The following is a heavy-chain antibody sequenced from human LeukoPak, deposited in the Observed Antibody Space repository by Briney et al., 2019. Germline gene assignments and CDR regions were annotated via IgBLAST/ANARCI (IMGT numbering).Heavy chain of an antibody. CDR1: GFTFSSYA. D-gene: IGHD4-23*01. CDR2: ISYDGSNK. J-gene: IGHJ4*02. V-gene: IGHV3-30*14. CDR3: ARDYGGNEFDY. Sequence: QPGGPLRLSCAASGFTFSSYAIHWVRQAPGKGLEGVGVISYDGSNKYYAASVKGRFTISRDNSKDTLFLQINSLRAEDTAVYYCARDYGGNEFDYWGPGTLVTVSS.